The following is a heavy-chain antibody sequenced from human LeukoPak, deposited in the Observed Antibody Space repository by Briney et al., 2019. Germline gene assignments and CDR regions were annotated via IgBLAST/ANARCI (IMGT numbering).Heavy chain of an antibody. CDR3: AKKSASAAI. J-gene: IGHJ4*02. D-gene: IGHD2-2*01. V-gene: IGHV3-21*04. CDR2: FGTRSTSI. CDR1: GFTFSGYS. Sequence: AGGSLRLSCTASGFTFSGYSMNWIRQAPGKGLEWVSSFGTRSTSIYYADSVKGRFTISRDNSKNTLYLQMNSLRAEDTAVYYCAKKSASAAIGGQGTLVTVSS.